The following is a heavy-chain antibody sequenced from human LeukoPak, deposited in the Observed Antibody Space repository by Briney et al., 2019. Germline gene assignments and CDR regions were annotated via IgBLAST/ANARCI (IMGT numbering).Heavy chain of an antibody. CDR2: ISGSGGST. CDR3: AKDQYYYGSGRADY. CDR1: GFTFNSYA. V-gene: IGHV3-23*01. J-gene: IGHJ4*02. D-gene: IGHD3-10*01. Sequence: GGSLRLSCAASGFTFNSYAMSWVRQAPGKGLEWVSAISGSGGSTYYADSVKGRFTISRDNSKNTLYLQMNSLRAEDTAVYYCAKDQYYYGSGRADYWGQGTLVTVSS.